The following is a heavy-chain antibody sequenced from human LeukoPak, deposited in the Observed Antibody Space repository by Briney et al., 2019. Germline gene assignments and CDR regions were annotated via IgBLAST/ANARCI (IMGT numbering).Heavy chain of an antibody. J-gene: IGHJ4*02. CDR1: GGTFSSYA. CDR2: IIPIFGTA. V-gene: IGHV1-69*05. Sequence: SVKVSCKASGGTFSSYAISWVRQAPGQGLEWMGRIIPIFGTANYARKVQGRVTITTDESTSTAYMELSSLRSEGTAVYYCARDPSPYGSGSYHFDYWGQGTLVTVSS. CDR3: ARDPSPYGSGSYHFDY. D-gene: IGHD3-10*01.